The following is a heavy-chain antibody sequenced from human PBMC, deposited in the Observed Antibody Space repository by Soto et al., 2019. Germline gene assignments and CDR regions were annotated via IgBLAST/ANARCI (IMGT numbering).Heavy chain of an antibody. D-gene: IGHD2-21*01. V-gene: IGHV4-4*07. Sequence: SETLSLTCSVSGGSMRNYYWNWLRQPAGKGLEWIGRIYSRGDTNYNPSVKSRVTMSVDTSKNEFSLRLNSVTAADTAVYYCAGIGGDVYYGMDVWGQGTTVTVS. CDR3: AGIGGDVYYGMDV. CDR2: IYSRGDT. J-gene: IGHJ6*02. CDR1: GGSMRNYY.